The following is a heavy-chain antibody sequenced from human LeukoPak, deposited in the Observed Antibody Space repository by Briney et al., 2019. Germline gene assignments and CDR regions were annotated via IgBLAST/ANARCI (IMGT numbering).Heavy chain of an antibody. CDR3: AKSVVVATTRLGPFDT. CDR1: GGSISSYY. D-gene: IGHD3-22*01. Sequence: SEILSLTCSVSGGSISSYYWSWIRQPPGKGLEWIGYIHYSGSTNYNPSLKSRVTISVDTSKNQFSLKLGSVTAADMAVYYCAKSVVVATTRLGPFDTWGQGTMVTVSS. CDR2: IHYSGST. V-gene: IGHV4-59*08. J-gene: IGHJ3*02.